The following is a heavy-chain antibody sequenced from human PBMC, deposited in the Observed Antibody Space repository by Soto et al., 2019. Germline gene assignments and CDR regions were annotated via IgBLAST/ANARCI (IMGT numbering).Heavy chain of an antibody. Sequence: PSETLSLTCDVSGDSISSGGYSWNWIRQPPGKGLEWIGNIYQSGTTDYNPSLKSRVTISVDRSKNQFSLKLSSVTAADTAVYYCASPGVATYYFDFWGQGTLVTVSS. V-gene: IGHV4-30-2*01. CDR1: GDSISSGGYS. D-gene: IGHD2-8*01. CDR3: ASPGVATYYFDF. CDR2: IYQSGTT. J-gene: IGHJ4*02.